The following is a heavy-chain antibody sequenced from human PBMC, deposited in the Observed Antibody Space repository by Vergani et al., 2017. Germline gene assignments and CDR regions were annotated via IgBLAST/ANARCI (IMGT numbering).Heavy chain of an antibody. Sequence: EVQLLESGGDLVQPGGSLRLSCAASGFTFIMHAMSWVRQAPGKGLEWVSTLSASDRRTHYADSVKGRFTISRDNTNNSLFLQLRSLRAEDAAVYYCARDCTSGGCPDNYGMDVWGHGILVTVSS. CDR2: LSASDRRT. D-gene: IGHD2-8*01. J-gene: IGHJ6*02. CDR1: GFTFIMHA. CDR3: ARDCTSGGCPDNYGMDV. V-gene: IGHV3-23*01.